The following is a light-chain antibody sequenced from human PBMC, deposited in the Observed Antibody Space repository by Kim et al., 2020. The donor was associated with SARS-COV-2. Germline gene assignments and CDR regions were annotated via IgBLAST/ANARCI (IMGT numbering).Light chain of an antibody. V-gene: IGLV3-9*01. J-gene: IGLJ3*02. Sequence: SYELTQPLSVSVALGQTARITCGGNNIGSKNVYWYQQKPGQAPVLVIYRDTNRPSEIPERFSGSNSGNTATLTISRAQAGDETDYYCQVWDSSTAVFGGGTKLTVL. CDR2: RDT. CDR1: NIGSKN. CDR3: QVWDSSTAV.